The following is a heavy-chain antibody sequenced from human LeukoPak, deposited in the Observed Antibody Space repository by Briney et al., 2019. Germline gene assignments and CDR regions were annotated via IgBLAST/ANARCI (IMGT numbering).Heavy chain of an antibody. CDR3: ARDSPARGYSYGPDY. D-gene: IGHD5-18*01. Sequence: SQTLSLTCTVSGGSISSDDYSWSWIRQAPGKGLGWIGHIYYSGTTSYNPSLKSRVTISVDTSKNHFSLKLSSVTVADAAVYYCARDSPARGYSYGPDYWGQGTLVTVSS. J-gene: IGHJ4*02. CDR1: GGSISSDDYS. V-gene: IGHV4-30-4*01. CDR2: IYYSGTT.